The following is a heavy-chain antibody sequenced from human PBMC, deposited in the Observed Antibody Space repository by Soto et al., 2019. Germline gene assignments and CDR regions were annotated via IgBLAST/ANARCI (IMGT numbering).Heavy chain of an antibody. V-gene: IGHV1-69*13. CDR2: IIPIFGTA. J-gene: IGHJ3*02. CDR1: GGTFSSYA. Sequence: GASVKVSCKASGGTFSSYAISWVRQAPGQGLEWMGGIIPIFGTANYAQKFQGRVTITADESTSTAYMELSSLRSEDTAVYYCARDRPATYYYDSSGYGDAFDIWGQGTMVT. D-gene: IGHD3-22*01. CDR3: ARDRPATYYYDSSGYGDAFDI.